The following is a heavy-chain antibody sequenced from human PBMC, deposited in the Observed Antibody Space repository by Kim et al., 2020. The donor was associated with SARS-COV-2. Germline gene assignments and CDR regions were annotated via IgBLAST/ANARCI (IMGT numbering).Heavy chain of an antibody. V-gene: IGHV3-23*01. J-gene: IGHJ4*02. Sequence: KGRFTISRDNSKNTLYLQMNSLRAEDTAVYYCAKGLYCSGGSCFHGYFDYWGQGTLVTVSS. CDR3: AKGLYCSGGSCFHGYFDY. D-gene: IGHD2-15*01.